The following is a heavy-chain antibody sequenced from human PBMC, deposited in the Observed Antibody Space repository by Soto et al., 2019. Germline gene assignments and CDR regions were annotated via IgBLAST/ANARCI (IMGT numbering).Heavy chain of an antibody. V-gene: IGHV3-74*01. J-gene: IGHJ4*02. CDR1: GFTFTNYW. CDR2: IDGVGTGT. Sequence: EVQLVQSGGGSVQPGGSLRLSCAGSGFTFTNYWMHWVRQVPGKGLVWVSRIDGVGTGTSYSDSVRGRFTISSDNAENTLYLQMNSLRAEDTAVYYCTTDFEYWGQGTPVTVSS. CDR3: TTDFEY.